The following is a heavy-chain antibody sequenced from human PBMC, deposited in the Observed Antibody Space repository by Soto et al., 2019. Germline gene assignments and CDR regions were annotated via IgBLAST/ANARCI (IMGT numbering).Heavy chain of an antibody. V-gene: IGHV1-69*01. CDR3: ARLLRHRRGSSYFDY. CDR1: GGTFSSYA. Sequence: QVQLVQSGAEVKKPGSSVKVSCKASGGTFSSYAISWVRQAPGQGLEWMGGIIPIFGTANYAQKFQGRVKITAEEYTSTAYMELSSLRSEDTAVYYCARLLRHRRGSSYFDYWGQGTLVTVSS. D-gene: IGHD3-16*02. J-gene: IGHJ4*02. CDR2: IIPIFGTA.